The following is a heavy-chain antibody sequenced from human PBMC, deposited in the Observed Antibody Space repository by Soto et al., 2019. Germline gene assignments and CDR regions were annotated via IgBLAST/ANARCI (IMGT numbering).Heavy chain of an antibody. D-gene: IGHD2-8*02. CDR3: AKTITTPASEDSTGRGALIDH. J-gene: IGHJ2*01. CDR1: GFRFSAFG. V-gene: IGHV3-30*18. Sequence: QVQLVESGGGAVQPGRSLTLSCAASGFRFSAFGMHWVRQAPGKGLEWVAVVSNERRSEHYADSVKGRFTISRDNSKNTLSLKMTGLSADDTALYYCAKTITTPASEDSTGRGALIDHRGRGARVIVSS. CDR2: VSNERRSE.